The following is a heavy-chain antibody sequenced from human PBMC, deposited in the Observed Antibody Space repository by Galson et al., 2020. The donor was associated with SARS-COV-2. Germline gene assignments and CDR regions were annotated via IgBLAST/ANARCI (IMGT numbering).Heavy chain of an antibody. V-gene: IGHV3-7*01. CDR3: ARDQDGYNDF. J-gene: IGHJ4*02. CDR2: IRQDGSET. Sequence: LSLNCAASGFTFRENWMSWVRQAPGKGLEWVANIRQDGSETYYVDSVKGRFTVSSDSSKNLLYLQMNSLRAEDTAVYYCARDQDGYNDFWGQGTLVTVSS. D-gene: IGHD5-12*01. CDR1: GFTFRENW.